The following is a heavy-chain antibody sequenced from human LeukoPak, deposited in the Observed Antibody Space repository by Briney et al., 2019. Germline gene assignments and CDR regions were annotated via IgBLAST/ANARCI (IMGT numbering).Heavy chain of an antibody. CDR2: IGRRGSTT. V-gene: IGHV3-11*01. J-gene: IGHJ4*02. CDR1: GFTFSDYY. Sequence: GGSLRLSCAASGFTFSDYYMSWTRQAPGKGLEWVSYIGRRGSTTYYADSVKGRFTISRDNAKNSLYLQMNSLRAEDTAVYYCARAVDTTMVNPTYFDYWGQGTLVTVSS. D-gene: IGHD5-18*01. CDR3: ARAVDTTMVNPTYFDY.